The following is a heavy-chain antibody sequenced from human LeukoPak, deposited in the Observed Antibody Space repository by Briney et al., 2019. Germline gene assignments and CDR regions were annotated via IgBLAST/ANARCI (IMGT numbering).Heavy chain of an antibody. CDR2: INHSGST. CDR3: ARRPSTYYYDSSGYYYRQSGQFLH. Sequence: SETLSLTCAVYGGSFSGYYWSWIRQPPGKGLEWIGEINHSGSTNYNPSLKSRVTISVDTSKNQFSLKLSSVTAADTAVYYCARRPSTYYYDSSGYYYRQSGQFLHWGQGTLVTVSS. V-gene: IGHV4-34*01. CDR1: GGSFSGYY. J-gene: IGHJ1*01. D-gene: IGHD3-22*01.